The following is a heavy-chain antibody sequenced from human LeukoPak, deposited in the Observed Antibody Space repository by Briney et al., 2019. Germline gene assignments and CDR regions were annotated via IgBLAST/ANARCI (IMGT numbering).Heavy chain of an antibody. D-gene: IGHD2-2*02. CDR1: GFTFSSYA. V-gene: IGHV3-23*01. J-gene: IGHJ4*02. CDR2: ISGSGGST. Sequence: GGSLRLSCAASGFTFSSYAMSWVRQAPGKGLEWVSAISGSGGSTYYADSVKGRFTISRDNSKNTLYLQMNSLRAEDTAVYYCARVIVVVPAAILKRGHFDYWGQGTLVTVSS. CDR3: ARVIVVVPAAILKRGHFDY.